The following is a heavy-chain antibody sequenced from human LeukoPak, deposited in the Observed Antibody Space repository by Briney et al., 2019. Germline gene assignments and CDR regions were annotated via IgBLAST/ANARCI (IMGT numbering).Heavy chain of an antibody. D-gene: IGHD5-12*01. CDR1: GFTFSSYA. CDR2: ISGSGGST. J-gene: IGHJ4*02. V-gene: IGHV3-23*01. CDR3: AENRNIEGQWPRLRGNYFDY. Sequence: GGSLRLSCAASGFTFSSYAMSWVRQAPGKGLEWVSAISGSGGSTYYADSVKGRSTISRDNSKNTLYLQMNRLRAEDTAVYYCAENRNIEGQWPRLRGNYFDYWGQGTMVTVSS.